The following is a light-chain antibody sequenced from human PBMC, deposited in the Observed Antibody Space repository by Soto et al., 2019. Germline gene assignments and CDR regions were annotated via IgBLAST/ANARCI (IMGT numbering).Light chain of an antibody. V-gene: IGLV3-21*02. J-gene: IGLJ3*02. Sequence: SYELTQAPSVSVAPGQRARITCAGNKLADKSVHWYQQKPGQAPGLVVYDDRDRPSGVPERFSGTNSDNVAALTIFRVEAGDEADYFCRVWDSDSDHWVFGGGTKVTVL. CDR1: KLADKS. CDR2: DDR. CDR3: RVWDSDSDHWV.